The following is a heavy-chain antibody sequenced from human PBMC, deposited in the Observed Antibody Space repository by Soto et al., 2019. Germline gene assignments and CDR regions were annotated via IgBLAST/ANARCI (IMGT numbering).Heavy chain of an antibody. V-gene: IGHV1-18*01. CDR2: ISAYNGNT. Sequence: ASVKVSCKASGYTFTSYGISWVRQAPGQGLEWMGWISAYNGNTNYAQKLQGRVTMTTDTSTSTAYMELRSLRSDDTAVYYCARVGDGKTVAGTTRNWFDPWGQGTLVTVSS. D-gene: IGHD6-19*01. CDR1: GYTFTSYG. J-gene: IGHJ5*02. CDR3: ARVGDGKTVAGTTRNWFDP.